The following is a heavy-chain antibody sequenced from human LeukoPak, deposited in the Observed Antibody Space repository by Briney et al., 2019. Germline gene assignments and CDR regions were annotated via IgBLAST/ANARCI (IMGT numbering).Heavy chain of an antibody. D-gene: IGHD2-2*01. CDR2: IWYDGSNK. CDR1: GFTFSSYG. J-gene: IGHJ6*03. V-gene: IGHV3-33*06. CDR3: AKSSSPYYYYYYMDV. Sequence: PGRSLRLSCAASGFTFSSYGMHWVRQAPGKGLEWVAVIWYDGSNKYYADSVKGRFTISRDNPKNTLYLQMNSLRAEDTAVYYCAKSSSPYYYYYYMDVWGKGTTVTVSS.